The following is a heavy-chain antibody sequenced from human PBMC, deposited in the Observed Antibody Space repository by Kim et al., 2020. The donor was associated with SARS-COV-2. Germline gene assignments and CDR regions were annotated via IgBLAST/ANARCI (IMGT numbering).Heavy chain of an antibody. CDR3: ARGSGLQYCSGGSCYSPYNWFAP. Sequence: GGSLRLSCAASGFTFSSYWMSWVRQAPGKGLEWVANIKQDGSEKYYVDSVKGRFTISRDNAKNSLYLQMNSLRAEETAVYYCARGSGLQYCSGGSCYSPYNWFAPWGQGTLVTVSS. D-gene: IGHD2-15*01. CDR1: GFTFSSYW. V-gene: IGHV3-7*01. CDR2: IKQDGSEK. J-gene: IGHJ5*02.